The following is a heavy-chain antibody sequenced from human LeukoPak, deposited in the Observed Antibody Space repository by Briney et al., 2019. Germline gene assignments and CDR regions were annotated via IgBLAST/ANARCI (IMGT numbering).Heavy chain of an antibody. J-gene: IGHJ6*03. CDR3: ARIVDSSGYHHYYYYMDV. Sequence: SETLSLTCSVSGGSISSYYWSWIRQPPGKGLEWIGYIYYSGSTNYNPSLKSRATISVDTSKNQFSLKLSSVTAADTAVYYCARIVDSSGYHHYYYYMDVWGKGTTVTVS. D-gene: IGHD3-22*01. CDR2: IYYSGST. V-gene: IGHV4-59*01. CDR1: GGSISSYY.